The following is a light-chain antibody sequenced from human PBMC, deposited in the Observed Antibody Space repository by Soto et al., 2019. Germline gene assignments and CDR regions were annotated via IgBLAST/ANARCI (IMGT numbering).Light chain of an antibody. V-gene: IGKV3-20*01. CDR2: GAS. CDR3: QQYGSSPS. J-gene: IGKJ4*01. CDR1: QSVSSSY. Sequence: EIVLTQSPGTLSLSPGERATLSCRASQSVSSSYLAWYQQKPGQAPRLLIYGASSRATGIPDRFSGSGPGTDFTLTISRLEPEDFAVYYCQQYGSSPSFGGGTKVDI.